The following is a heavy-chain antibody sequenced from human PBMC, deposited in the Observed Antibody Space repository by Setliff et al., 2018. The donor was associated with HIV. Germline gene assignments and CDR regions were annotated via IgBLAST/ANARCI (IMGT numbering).Heavy chain of an antibody. J-gene: IGHJ4*02. V-gene: IGHV4-31*11. CDR3: AREGKTALVTKYFDY. CDR1: GVSITSATYY. CDR2: IDYSGSA. D-gene: IGHD5-18*01. Sequence: SETLSLTCAVSGVSITSATYYWSWIRHSPGKGLEWIGYIDYSGSAFYDPSLKSRLTISRDTSKNQFSLRMKSVTAADTAVYYCAREGKTALVTKYFDYWGQGTLVTVSS.